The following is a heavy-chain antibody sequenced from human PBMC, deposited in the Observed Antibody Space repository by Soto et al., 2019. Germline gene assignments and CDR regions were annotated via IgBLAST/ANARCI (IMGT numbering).Heavy chain of an antibody. V-gene: IGHV3-23*01. D-gene: IGHD2-2*01. CDR1: GFTFSNFG. CDR3: ARGGQYQQPYQFDF. J-gene: IGHJ4*02. CDR2: LTGNGGTT. Sequence: GGSLRLSCEASGFTFSNFGMSWVRQAPGKGLEWVSGLTGNGGTTYYADSVKGRFTISRDNSKNTLSLQMNSLRVDDTAVYYCARGGQYQQPYQFDFWGQGTLVTVFS.